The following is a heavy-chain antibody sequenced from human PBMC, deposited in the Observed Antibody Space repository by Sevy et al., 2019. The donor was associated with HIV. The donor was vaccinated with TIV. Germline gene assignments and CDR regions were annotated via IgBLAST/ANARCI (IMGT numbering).Heavy chain of an antibody. J-gene: IGHJ4*02. CDR3: ARGQWEHPY. D-gene: IGHD1-26*01. CDR1: GGSFSGYY. CDR2: IIPSGIT. V-gene: IGHV4-34*01. Sequence: SETLSLTCAVYGGSFSGYYWSWIRQPPGKGLEWIGEIIPSGITNYNPSLKSRVTISIDTYKNQFSLKVKSVTAADTAIYYCARGQWEHPYWGQGTQVTVSS.